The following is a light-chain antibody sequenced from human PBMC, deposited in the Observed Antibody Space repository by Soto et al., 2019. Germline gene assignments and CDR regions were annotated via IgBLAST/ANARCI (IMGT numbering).Light chain of an antibody. CDR3: QQYGSSPIT. V-gene: IGKV3-20*01. CDR1: QSVTSSY. Sequence: IRLTQSPGTLSLFPGERATLSCRASQSVTSSYLAWYQQKPGQAPRFLIYGASSRATGIPDRFSGSGSGTDFTLTISRLEPGDFAVYYCQQYGSSPITFGQGTRLAIK. CDR2: GAS. J-gene: IGKJ5*01.